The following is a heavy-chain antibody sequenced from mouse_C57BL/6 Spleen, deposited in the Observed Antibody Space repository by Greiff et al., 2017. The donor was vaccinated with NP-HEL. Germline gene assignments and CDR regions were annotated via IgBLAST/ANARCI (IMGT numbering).Heavy chain of an antibody. Sequence: QVQLQQSGAELARPGASVKLSCKASGYTFTSYGISWVKQRTGQGLEWIGEIYPRSGNTYYNEKFKGKATLTADTSSSTAYMELRSLTSEDSAVYFCARGGQLRLGFDYWGQGTTLTVSS. CDR1: GYTFTSYG. D-gene: IGHD3-2*02. V-gene: IGHV1-81*01. CDR2: IYPRSGNT. J-gene: IGHJ2*01. CDR3: ARGGQLRLGFDY.